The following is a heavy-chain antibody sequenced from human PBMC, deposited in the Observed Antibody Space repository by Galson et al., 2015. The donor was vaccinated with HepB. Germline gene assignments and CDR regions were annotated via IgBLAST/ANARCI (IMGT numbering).Heavy chain of an antibody. V-gene: IGHV3-64D*06. CDR1: GFTFSSYA. Sequence: SLRLSCAASGFTFSSYALHWVRQAPGKGLEYVSSISSNGGSTYYADSVKGRFTISRDNSKTTLYLQMSSLRAEDTAVYYCVKVRGVLGVIIYYFDYWGQGTLVTVSS. D-gene: IGHD3-10*01. CDR2: ISSNGGST. J-gene: IGHJ4*02. CDR3: VKVRGVLGVIIYYFDY.